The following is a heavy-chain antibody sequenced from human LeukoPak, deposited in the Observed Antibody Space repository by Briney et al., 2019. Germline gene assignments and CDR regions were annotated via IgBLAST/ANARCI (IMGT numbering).Heavy chain of an antibody. Sequence: GGSLRLSCAASGFTFSTYIMIWVRQAPGKGLEWVASIMQDGSVKYYVDSVKGRFTISRDNAKNSLYLQMNSLRAEDTAVYYCAGPIVGATRFGVWGKGTTVTVSS. D-gene: IGHD1-26*01. V-gene: IGHV3-7*01. CDR2: IMQDGSVK. CDR1: GFTFSTYI. J-gene: IGHJ6*04. CDR3: AGPIVGATRFGV.